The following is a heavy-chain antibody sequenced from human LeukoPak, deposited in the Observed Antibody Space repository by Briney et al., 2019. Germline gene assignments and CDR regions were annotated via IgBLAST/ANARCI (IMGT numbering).Heavy chain of an antibody. Sequence: SETLSLTCTVSGGSISSYYWNWIRQPAGKGLEWIGRIYTSGSTNYNPSLKSRVTISVDKSKNQFSLKLSSVTAADTAVYYCARPIGTMVRGENDAFDIWGQGTMVTVSS. CDR2: IYTSGST. CDR3: ARPIGTMVRGENDAFDI. J-gene: IGHJ3*02. V-gene: IGHV4-4*07. CDR1: GGSISSYY. D-gene: IGHD3-10*01.